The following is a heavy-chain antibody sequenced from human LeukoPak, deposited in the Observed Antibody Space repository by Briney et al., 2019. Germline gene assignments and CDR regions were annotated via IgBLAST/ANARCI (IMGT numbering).Heavy chain of an antibody. Sequence: GGSLRLACAASGXTFSSYWMQWVRQAPGKGLVWVCRIDGDGSSTNYAGCVKGRFTISRDNPKNTLYLQMDSLRAEDTAVYYCARGYSGYFYYWGQGTLVTGSS. CDR3: ARGYSGYFYY. D-gene: IGHD5-12*01. CDR2: IDGDGSST. V-gene: IGHV3-74*01. CDR1: GXTFSSYW. J-gene: IGHJ4*02.